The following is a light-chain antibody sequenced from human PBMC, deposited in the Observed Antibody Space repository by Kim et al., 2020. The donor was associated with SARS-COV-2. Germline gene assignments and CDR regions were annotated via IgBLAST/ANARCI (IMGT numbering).Light chain of an antibody. CDR1: KLGDKY. CDR3: QACDSTCV. Sequence: SYELTQPPSVSVSPGQTASITCSGDKLGDKYACWYQQKPGQSPVLVIYQDSKRPSGIPERFSGSNSGNTATLTISGTQAVDEADYYCQACDSTCVFGGGTQLTVL. CDR2: QDS. V-gene: IGLV3-1*01. J-gene: IGLJ3*02.